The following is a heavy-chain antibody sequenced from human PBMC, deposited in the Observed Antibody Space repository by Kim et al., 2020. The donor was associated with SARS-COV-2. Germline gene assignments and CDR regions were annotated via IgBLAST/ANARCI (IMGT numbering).Heavy chain of an antibody. Sequence: SETLSLTCAVYGGSFSGYYWSWIRQPPGKGLEWIGEINHSGSTNYNPSLKSRVTISVDTSKNQFSLKLSSVTAADTAGYYCARDGCSGGRCYSNWFDPWGQGTLFTVS. V-gene: IGHV4-34*01. D-gene: IGHD2-15*01. CDR1: GGSFSGYY. CDR3: ARDGCSGGRCYSNWFDP. CDR2: INHSGST. J-gene: IGHJ5*02.